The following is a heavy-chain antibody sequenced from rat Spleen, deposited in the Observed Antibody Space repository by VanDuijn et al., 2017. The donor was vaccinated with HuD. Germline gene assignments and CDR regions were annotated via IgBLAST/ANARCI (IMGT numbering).Heavy chain of an antibody. Sequence: EVQLQESGPGLVKPSQSLSLTCSVTGYSITSNYWGWIRKFPGNKMEWMGYISYSGSTRYNPSLKSRISISRDTSKNQFFLQLNSVTTEDTATYYCTRQDYSTDYYYYFDYWGQGVMVTVSS. CDR1: GYSITSNY. CDR3: TRQDYSTDYYYYFDY. D-gene: IGHD1-6*01. CDR2: ISYSGST. J-gene: IGHJ2*01. V-gene: IGHV3-1*01.